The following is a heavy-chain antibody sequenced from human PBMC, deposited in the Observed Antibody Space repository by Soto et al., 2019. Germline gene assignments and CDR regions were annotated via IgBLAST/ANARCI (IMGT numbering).Heavy chain of an antibody. CDR2: FHTNGNT. Sequence: VQLQDSGPGLVKPSETLSLTCTVSGGSISSYYCSWIRQSAGQGLEWIGRFHTNGNTNYNPSLNSRITMSEDTSKTQFSLKLSSVTAADTAVYYCAREVAAPLSLFDHWGQGTLFTVSS. CDR3: AREVAAPLSLFDH. CDR1: GGSISSYY. V-gene: IGHV4-4*07. J-gene: IGHJ5*02. D-gene: IGHD6-19*01.